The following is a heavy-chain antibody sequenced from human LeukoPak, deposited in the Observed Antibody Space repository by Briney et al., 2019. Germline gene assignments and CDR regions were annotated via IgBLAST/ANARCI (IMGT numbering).Heavy chain of an antibody. V-gene: IGHV3-23*01. D-gene: IGHD2/OR15-2a*01. CDR1: GFTFTTYA. CDR2: ISGSGTST. J-gene: IGHJ4*02. CDR3: SNAHFRDY. Sequence: GGSLRLSCAVSGFTFTTYAMTWVRQAPGKGLEWVSAISGSGTSTYYADSVEGRFTISRDNSKNTLYLQINSLRAEDTAIYYSSNAHFRDYWGQGTLVTVSS.